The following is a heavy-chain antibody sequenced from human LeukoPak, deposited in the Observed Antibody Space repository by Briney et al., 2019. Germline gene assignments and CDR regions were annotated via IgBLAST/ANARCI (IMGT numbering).Heavy chain of an antibody. V-gene: IGHV1-46*01. CDR1: GYTFTSYY. CDR2: INPSGGGT. CDR3: ARGKVTTLMYYYYGMDV. D-gene: IGHD4-17*01. Sequence: ASVKVSCKASGYTFTSYYMHWVRQAPGQGLEWMGIINPSGGGTSYAQKFQGRVTMTRDTSMSTVYMELSSLRSEDTAVYYCARGKVTTLMYYYYGMDVWGQGTTVTVSS. J-gene: IGHJ6*02.